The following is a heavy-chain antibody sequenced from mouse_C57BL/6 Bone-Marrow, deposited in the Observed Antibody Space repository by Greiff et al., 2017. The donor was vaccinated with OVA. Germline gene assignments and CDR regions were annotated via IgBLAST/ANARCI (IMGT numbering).Heavy chain of an antibody. CDR1: GFTFSDYY. V-gene: IGHV5-16*01. D-gene: IGHD3-2*02. Sequence: DVHLVESEGGLVQPGSSMKLSCTASGFTFSDYYMAWVRQVPEKGLEWVANINYDGSSTYYLDSLKSRFIISRDNAKNILYLQMSSLKSEDTATYYCARASDSSGYFYYFDYWGQGTTLTVSS. J-gene: IGHJ2*01. CDR2: INYDGSST. CDR3: ARASDSSGYFYYFDY.